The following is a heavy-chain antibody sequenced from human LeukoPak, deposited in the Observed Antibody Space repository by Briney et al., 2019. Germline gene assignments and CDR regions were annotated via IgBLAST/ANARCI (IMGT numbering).Heavy chain of an antibody. CDR3: ARRGVMAGTGYYYYYYMDV. V-gene: IGHV1-18*01. CDR1: GYTFTNYG. D-gene: IGHD6-19*01. J-gene: IGHJ6*03. Sequence: PLASVKVSCKASGYTFTNYGINWVRQAPGQGLEWMGWISAYNGNTNSAQKLQGRVTMTTDTSTSTAYMELSSLRSEDTAVYYCARRGVMAGTGYYYYYYMDVWGKGTTVTISS. CDR2: ISAYNGNT.